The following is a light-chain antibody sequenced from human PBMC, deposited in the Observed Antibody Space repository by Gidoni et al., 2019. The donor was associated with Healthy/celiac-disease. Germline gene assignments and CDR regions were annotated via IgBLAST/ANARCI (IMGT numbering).Light chain of an antibody. CDR2: DVS. Sequence: QSALTQPASLSGSPGQAITISCTGTSSAVGGDNYVSCYQQHPGKAPKLMIYDVSNRPSGVSNRFSGSKSGNTASLTISGLQAEDEADYYCSSYTSSSTQVFGTGTKVTVL. CDR3: SSYTSSSTQV. CDR1: SSAVGGDNY. J-gene: IGLJ1*01. V-gene: IGLV2-14*03.